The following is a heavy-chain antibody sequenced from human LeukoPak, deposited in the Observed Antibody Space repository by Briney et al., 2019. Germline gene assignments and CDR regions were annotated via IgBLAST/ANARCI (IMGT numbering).Heavy chain of an antibody. CDR2: INPSGGST. J-gene: IGHJ4*02. D-gene: IGHD4-17*01. CDR1: GYTFTSYF. Sequence: GASVKVSCKASGYTFTSYFMHWVRQAPGQGLEWMGIINPSGGSTTYTQRFQGRVTMTRDTSTSTVYVELSSLRSEDTAVYYCARGKGPTVTTAFDYWGQGTLVTVSS. CDR3: ARGKGPTVTTAFDY. V-gene: IGHV1-46*01.